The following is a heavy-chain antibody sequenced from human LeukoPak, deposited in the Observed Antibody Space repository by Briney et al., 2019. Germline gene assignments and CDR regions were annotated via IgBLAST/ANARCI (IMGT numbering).Heavy chain of an antibody. J-gene: IGHJ3*02. V-gene: IGHV3-23*01. CDR2: IGGRDGST. CDR3: ARAGATADAFDI. CDR1: GFTFSSYG. Sequence: GGSLRLSCVASGFTFSSYGMSWVRQAPGKGLEWVSAIGGRDGSTYYADSVKGRFTISRDNSKNTLYLQMNSLRAEDTAVYYCARAGATADAFDIWGQGTMVTVSS. D-gene: IGHD1-26*01.